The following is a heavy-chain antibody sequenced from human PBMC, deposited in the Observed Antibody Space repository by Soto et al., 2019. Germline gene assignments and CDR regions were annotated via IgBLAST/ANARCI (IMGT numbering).Heavy chain of an antibody. CDR2: IKQDGSEK. D-gene: IGHD6-6*01. V-gene: IGHV3-7*03. CDR3: ARLRGDVRMYSSSSAPTFFDY. J-gene: IGHJ4*02. CDR1: GFTFSSYW. Sequence: PGGSLRLSCAASGFTFSSYWMSWVRQAPGKGLEWVANIKQDGSEKYYVDSVKGRFTISRDNAKNSLYLQMNSLRAEDTAVYYCARLRGDVRMYSSSSAPTFFDYWGQGTLVTVSS.